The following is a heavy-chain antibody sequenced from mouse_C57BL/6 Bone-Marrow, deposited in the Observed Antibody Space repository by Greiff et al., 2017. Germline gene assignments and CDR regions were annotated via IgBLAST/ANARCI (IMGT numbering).Heavy chain of an antibody. CDR1: GFTFSNYW. J-gene: IGHJ3*01. CDR2: IRLKSDNYAT. D-gene: IGHD3-3*01. Sequence: EVKVEESGGGLVQPGGSMKLSCVASGFTFSNYWMNWVRQSPEKGLEWVAQIRLKSDNYATHSAESVKGRFTISRDGSKSSVYLQMNNLRAEDTGIYYCTGGGPAWFAYWGQGTLVTVSA. V-gene: IGHV6-3*01. CDR3: TGGGPAWFAY.